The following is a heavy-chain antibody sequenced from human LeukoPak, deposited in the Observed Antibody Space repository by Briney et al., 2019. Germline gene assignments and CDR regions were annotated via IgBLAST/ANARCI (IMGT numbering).Heavy chain of an antibody. V-gene: IGHV1-24*01. Sequence: ASVKVSCKVSGYTLTELSMHWVRQAPGKGREWMGGFDSEDDEIIYAQRFQGRVTMTEDASTDTAYMELRSLRSEDKAVYDCATDTGNFYLYSWGQGTLVTVSS. CDR3: ATDTGNFYLYS. J-gene: IGHJ4*02. D-gene: IGHD1-7*01. CDR2: FDSEDDEI. CDR1: GYTLTELS.